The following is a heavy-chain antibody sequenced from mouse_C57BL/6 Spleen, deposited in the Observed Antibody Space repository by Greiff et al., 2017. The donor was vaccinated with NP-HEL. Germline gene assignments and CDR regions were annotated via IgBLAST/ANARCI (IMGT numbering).Heavy chain of an antibody. D-gene: IGHD2-2*01. Sequence: EVKLQESGPGLVKPSQTVFLTCTVTGISITTGNYRWSWIRQFPGNKLEWIGYIYYSGTITYNPSLTSRTTITRDTPKNQFFLEMNSLTAEDTATYYCARYGYDDGNWYFDVWGTGTTVTVSS. CDR1: GISITTGNYR. J-gene: IGHJ1*03. CDR2: IYYSGTI. CDR3: ARYGYDDGNWYFDV. V-gene: IGHV3-5*01.